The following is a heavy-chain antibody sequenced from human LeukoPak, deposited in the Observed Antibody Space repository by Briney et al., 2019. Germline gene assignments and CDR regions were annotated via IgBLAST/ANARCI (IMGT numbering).Heavy chain of an antibody. D-gene: IGHD2-15*01. CDR1: GGSISSYF. V-gene: IGHV4-4*07. J-gene: IGHJ4*02. Sequence: PSETLSLTCTVSGGSISSYFWSWIRQPPGKGLEWIGRIYSSGSTNYNPSLKSRVTISVDKSSNQFSLNLTSVTAADTAVYYCARDGNGSRAFDFWGQGTLVTVFS. CDR2: IYSSGST. CDR3: ARDGNGSRAFDF.